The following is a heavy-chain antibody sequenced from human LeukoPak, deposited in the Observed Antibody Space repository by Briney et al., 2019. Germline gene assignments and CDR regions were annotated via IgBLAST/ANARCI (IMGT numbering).Heavy chain of an antibody. CDR1: GGSFSGYY. Sequence: PSETLSLTCALYGGSFSGYYWSWLRQPPAKGLEWIGEINHSGSTNYNPSLKSRVTISVDTSKNQFSLKLSSVTAADTAVYYCARYSGSYEGDAFDIWGQGTMVTVSS. V-gene: IGHV4-34*01. CDR3: ARYSGSYEGDAFDI. J-gene: IGHJ3*02. CDR2: INHSGST. D-gene: IGHD1-26*01.